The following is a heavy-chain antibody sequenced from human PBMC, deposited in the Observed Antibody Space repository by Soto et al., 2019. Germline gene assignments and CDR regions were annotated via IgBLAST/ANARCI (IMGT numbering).Heavy chain of an antibody. CDR1: GHTFSAYY. CDR2: INPNSGGT. D-gene: IGHD3-3*01. Sequence: QVQLVQSGAEVKKPGASTKVSCKPSGHTFSAYYIHWVRQAPGQGLEWMGWINPNSGGTNYAQRFRGRVTMTRDTSSRTVYMELSRLRSDDTAVYYCARALVRFLDWIPENYYYGMDVWGQGTTVTVSS. V-gene: IGHV1-2*02. J-gene: IGHJ6*02. CDR3: ARALVRFLDWIPENYYYGMDV.